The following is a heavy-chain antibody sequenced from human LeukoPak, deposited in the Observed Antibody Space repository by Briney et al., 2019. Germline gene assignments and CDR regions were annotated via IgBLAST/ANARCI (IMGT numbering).Heavy chain of an antibody. J-gene: IGHJ4*02. CDR1: GYTFTSYD. D-gene: IGHD2-8*01. CDR2: MNPNSGNT. V-gene: IGHV1-8*01. Sequence: ASVKVSCKASGYTFTSYDINWVRQATGQGLEWMGWMNPNSGNTGYAQKFQGRVTMTRNTSISTAYMALSSLRSEDTAVYYCARGGYCTNGVCLGEDYWGQGTLVTVSS. CDR3: ARGGYCTNGVCLGEDY.